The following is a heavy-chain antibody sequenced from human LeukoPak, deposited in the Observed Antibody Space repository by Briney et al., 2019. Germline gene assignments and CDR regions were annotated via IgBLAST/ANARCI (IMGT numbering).Heavy chain of an antibody. CDR3: AKGYYYDSSGYYSLFDY. CDR1: GFIFSNYA. V-gene: IGHV3-23*01. Sequence: GGSLRLSCAASGFIFSNYAMSWVRQAPGQGLEWVSSITYSGGSTEYADSVKGRFTISRDNSKNTLYLQMNSLRAEDTAVYYCAKGYYYDSSGYYSLFDYWGQGTLVTVSS. J-gene: IGHJ4*02. CDR2: ITYSGGST. D-gene: IGHD3-22*01.